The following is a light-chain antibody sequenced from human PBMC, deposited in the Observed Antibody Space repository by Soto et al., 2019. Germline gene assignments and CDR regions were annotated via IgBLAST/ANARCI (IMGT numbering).Light chain of an antibody. J-gene: IGLJ3*02. CDR2: EVS. V-gene: IGLV2-8*01. Sequence: QSVLTQPPSASGSPGQSVTISCTGTSSDVGGYHYVSWYQQYPGKAPKLMIYEVSKRPSGVPDRFSGSKSGKTASLTVSGLQAEDEADYYCSSYAGSDIWVFGGGTKLTVL. CDR1: SSDVGGYHY. CDR3: SSYAGSDIWV.